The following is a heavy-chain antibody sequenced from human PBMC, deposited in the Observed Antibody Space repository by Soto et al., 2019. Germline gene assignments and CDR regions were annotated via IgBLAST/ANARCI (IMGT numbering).Heavy chain of an antibody. CDR2: ISGSGGST. CDR3: AKRTDEGIDY. CDR1: GFTFSSYA. J-gene: IGHJ4*02. D-gene: IGHD2-21*02. V-gene: IGHV3-23*01. Sequence: PGGSLRLSCAASGFTFSSYAMSWVRQAPGEGLEWVSDISGSGGSTYYADSVKGRFTISRDNSKNTLYLQMNSLRAEDTAAYYCAKRTDEGIDYWGQGTLVTVSS.